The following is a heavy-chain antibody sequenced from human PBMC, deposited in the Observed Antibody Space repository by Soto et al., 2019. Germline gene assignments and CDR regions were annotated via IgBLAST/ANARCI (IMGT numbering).Heavy chain of an antibody. D-gene: IGHD3-22*01. V-gene: IGHV3-73*02. J-gene: IGHJ3*02. Sequence: EVQLVESGGGLVQPGGSLKLSCAASGFTFSGSAMHWVRQASGKGLEWVGRIRSKANSYATAYAASVKGRFTISRDDSKNTAYLQMNSLKTEDTAVYYCTRRDRDTMIVVVRGQTSDDAFDIWGQGTMVTVSS. CDR2: IRSKANSYAT. CDR1: GFTFSGSA. CDR3: TRRDRDTMIVVVRGQTSDDAFDI.